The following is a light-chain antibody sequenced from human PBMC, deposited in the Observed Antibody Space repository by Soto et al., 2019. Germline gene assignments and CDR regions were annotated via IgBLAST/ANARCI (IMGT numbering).Light chain of an antibody. CDR3: QHYGSSPPVT. J-gene: IGKJ2*01. CDR2: GAS. CDR1: QSVSSNY. V-gene: IGKV3-20*01. Sequence: EIVLTQSPGTLSLSPGERATLSCRASQSVSSNYLAWYQQTPGLGPRLLIYGASSRATGIPDRFSGSGSGTDFTLTISRLEPEDFAVYYCQHYGSSPPVTFGQGTKLEIK.